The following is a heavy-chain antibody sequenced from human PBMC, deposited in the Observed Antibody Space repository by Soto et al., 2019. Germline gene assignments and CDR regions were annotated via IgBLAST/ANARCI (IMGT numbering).Heavy chain of an antibody. CDR2: ISYDGSNK. V-gene: IGHV3-30*18. Sequence: PGGSLRLSCAASGFTFSSYGMHWVRQAPGKGLEWVAVISYDGSNKYYADSVKGRFTISRDNSKNTLYLQMNSLRAEDTAVYYCAKAYAVAGNLVYWGQGTLVTVSS. CDR1: GFTFSSYG. CDR3: AKAYAVAGNLVY. J-gene: IGHJ4*02. D-gene: IGHD6-19*01.